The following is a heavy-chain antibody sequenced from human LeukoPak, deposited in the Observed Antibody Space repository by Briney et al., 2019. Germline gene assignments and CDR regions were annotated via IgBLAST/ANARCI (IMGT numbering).Heavy chain of an antibody. J-gene: IGHJ6*02. CDR3: ARDRLAVAGTAYYYYDMDV. D-gene: IGHD6-19*01. CDR2: IYYTGSA. CDR1: GGSISSYY. Sequence: PETLSLTCTVSGGSISSYYWSWIRQPPGKGLEWIGYIYYTGSANYNPSLKSRVTISVDTSKNQFSLKLSSVTAADTAVYYCARDRLAVAGTAYYYYDMDVWGQGTTVTVSS. V-gene: IGHV4-59*01.